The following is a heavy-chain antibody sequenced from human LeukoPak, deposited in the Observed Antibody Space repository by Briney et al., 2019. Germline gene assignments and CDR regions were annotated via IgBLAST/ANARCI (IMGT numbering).Heavy chain of an antibody. V-gene: IGHV4-4*07. CDR3: ARATYHYGSGSYYFDY. D-gene: IGHD3-10*01. CDR1: GGSISSYY. CDR2: IYTSGST. Sequence: PSETLSLTCTVSGGSISSYYWSWIRQPAGKGLEWIGRIYTSGSTNYNPSLKSRVTMSADTSKNQFSLKLSSVTAADTAVYYCARATYHYGSGSYYFDYWGQGTLVTVSS. J-gene: IGHJ4*02.